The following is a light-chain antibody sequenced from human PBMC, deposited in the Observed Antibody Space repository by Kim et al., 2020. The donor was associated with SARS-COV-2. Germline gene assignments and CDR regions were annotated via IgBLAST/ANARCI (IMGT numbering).Light chain of an antibody. CDR3: AAWDDSLSANV. V-gene: IGLV1-47*01. CDR2: SNN. Sequence: ELTQPPSASGTPGQRVTISCSGSSSNMGSNYVYWYQHLPGTAPKLLIHSNNQRPSGVPDRFSGSKSGTSASLAISGLRSEDEADYYCAAWDDSLSANVSGTGTKVTVL. J-gene: IGLJ1*01. CDR1: SSNMGSNY.